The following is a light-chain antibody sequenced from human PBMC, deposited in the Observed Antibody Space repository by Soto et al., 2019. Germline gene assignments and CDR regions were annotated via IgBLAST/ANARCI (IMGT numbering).Light chain of an antibody. CDR1: QSVSKY. CDR3: QQDGGSPQT. J-gene: IGKJ4*01. CDR2: GAS. V-gene: IGKV3-20*01. Sequence: EIVLTQSPGTLALSPGEGATLSCRASQSVSKYLAWYQQKPGQAPRLLIYGASSRATGIPDSFSGSGSGTEFTLTISRLEPKDFAVYYGQQDGGSPQTLGKGTK.